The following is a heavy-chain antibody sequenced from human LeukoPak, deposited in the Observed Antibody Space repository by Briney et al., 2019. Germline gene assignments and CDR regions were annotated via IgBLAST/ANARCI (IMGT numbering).Heavy chain of an antibody. D-gene: IGHD5-24*01. CDR1: GYSFTSYW. J-gene: IGHJ4*02. CDR2: IYPGESDT. Sequence: GEALKISCQGPGYSFTSYWIGWVRQMPGKGLEWMGIIYPGESDTKYSTSFQGQVTISADKSITTAYLQWSSLKASDSAMYYCARREPRGDGYNFRYWGQGTLDTVSS. CDR3: ARREPRGDGYNFRY. V-gene: IGHV5-51*01.